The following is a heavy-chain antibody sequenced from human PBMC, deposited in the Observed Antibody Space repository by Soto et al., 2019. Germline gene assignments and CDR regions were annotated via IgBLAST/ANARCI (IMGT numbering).Heavy chain of an antibody. CDR3: AREHIVATETDHYYYYGMDV. CDR2: IYHSGNT. Sequence: SETLSLTCAVYGGSLSGYYWSWIRQPPGKGLEWIGEIYHSGNTNYNPSLGSRVTISVDMSKNQFSLNLTSVTAADTAVYYCAREHIVATETDHYYYYGMDVWGQGTTVTVSS. J-gene: IGHJ6*02. V-gene: IGHV4-34*01. CDR1: GGSLSGYY. D-gene: IGHD5-12*01.